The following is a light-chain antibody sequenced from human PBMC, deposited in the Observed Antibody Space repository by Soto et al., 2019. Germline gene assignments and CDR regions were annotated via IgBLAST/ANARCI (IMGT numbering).Light chain of an antibody. Sequence: EIVMTQSPAALSVSPGEGATLSCRASQSVSSNFAWFQQKPGQAPRLLIYGASTRATGIPARFSGSGSGTEFTLTISSLQPEDVATYYCQKYFSVPPTFGPGTKVDIK. CDR1: QSVSSN. CDR3: QKYFSVPPT. J-gene: IGKJ3*01. V-gene: IGKV3-15*01. CDR2: GAS.